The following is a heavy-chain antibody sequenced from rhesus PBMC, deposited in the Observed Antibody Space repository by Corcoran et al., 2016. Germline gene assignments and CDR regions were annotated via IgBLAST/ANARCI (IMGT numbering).Heavy chain of an antibody. CDR1: GYSISSGYY. CDR3: ARPGGIAAAGTGLFDY. D-gene: IGHD6-25*01. Sequence: QVQLQESGPGLVKPSETLSLTCAVSGYSISSGYYWGWIRQPPGKGLEWLGSIYGSGGSNYLNPSLKSRVTISRDTSQNQFSLKLTAVTAADTAVYYCARPGGIAAAGTGLFDYWGQGVLVTVSS. J-gene: IGHJ4*01. V-gene: IGHV4S14*01. CDR2: IYGSGGSN.